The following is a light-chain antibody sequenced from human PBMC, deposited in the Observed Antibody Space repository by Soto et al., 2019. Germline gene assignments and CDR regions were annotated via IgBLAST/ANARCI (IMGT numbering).Light chain of an antibody. CDR3: SSYRTMTTLV. V-gene: IGLV2-14*01. J-gene: IGLJ2*01. CDR2: EVT. Sequence: QSVLTQPASVSGSPGQSITISCTGTSSDIGGYNFVSWYQQHPGKAPKLMIYEVTNRPSGISNRFSGSKSGNTASLTISGVQPEDEADYYCSSYRTMTTLVFGGGTKLT. CDR1: SSDIGGYNF.